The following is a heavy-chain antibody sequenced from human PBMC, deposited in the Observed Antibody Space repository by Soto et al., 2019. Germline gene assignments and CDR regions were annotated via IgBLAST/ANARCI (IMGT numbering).Heavy chain of an antibody. D-gene: IGHD1-26*01. J-gene: IGHJ4*02. CDR3: ARSRGSGSYYRFEIDY. V-gene: IGHV3-30-3*01. CDR2: ISYDGSNK. Sequence: GGSLRLSCAASGFTFSSYAMHWVRQAPGKGLEWVAVISYDGSNKYYADSVKGRFTISRDNSKNTLYLQMNSLRAEDTAVYYCARSRGSGSYYRFEIDYWGQGTLVTVSS. CDR1: GFTFSSYA.